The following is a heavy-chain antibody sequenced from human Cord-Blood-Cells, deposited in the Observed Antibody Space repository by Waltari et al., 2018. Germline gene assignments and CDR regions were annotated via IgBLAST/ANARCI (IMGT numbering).Heavy chain of an antibody. Sequence: EVQLVESGGGLVQPGGSLRLSCAASGFTFRSYWMHWVRQAPGTGLVWVSRINSDGSSTSYADSVKGRFTISRDNAKNTLYLQMNSLRAEDTAVYYCARRQHGDYDYWGQGTLVTVSS. CDR3: ARRQHGDYDY. CDR2: INSDGSST. D-gene: IGHD4-17*01. V-gene: IGHV3-74*01. CDR1: GFTFRSYW. J-gene: IGHJ4*02.